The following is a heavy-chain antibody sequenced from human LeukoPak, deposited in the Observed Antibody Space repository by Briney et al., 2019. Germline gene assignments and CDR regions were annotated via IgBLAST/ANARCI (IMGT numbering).Heavy chain of an antibody. D-gene: IGHD3-22*01. CDR2: ISSSSYI. Sequence: GGSLRLSCAASGFTFSSYSMNWVRQAPGKGLEWVSSISSSSYIYYADSVKGRFTISRDNAKNSLYLQMNSLRAEDTAVYYCARGGAPYYYDSSGYYGYNWFDPWGQGTLVTVSS. CDR1: GFTFSSYS. CDR3: ARGGAPYYYDSSGYYGYNWFDP. J-gene: IGHJ5*02. V-gene: IGHV3-21*01.